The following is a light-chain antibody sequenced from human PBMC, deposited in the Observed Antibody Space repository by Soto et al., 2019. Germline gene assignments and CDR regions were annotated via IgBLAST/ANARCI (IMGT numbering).Light chain of an antibody. CDR3: QQRHKWPPVT. CDR2: DAS. CDR1: PSVSNS. V-gene: IGKV3-11*01. Sequence: ESVLTQSPATLSLSPGERATLSCRASPSVSNSLAWYQHKPGQAPRLLIYDASNRATGVPTRFSGSGSGTDFTLTISSLEPEAFAVYSCQQRHKWPPVTFGGGTRVEIK. J-gene: IGKJ4*01.